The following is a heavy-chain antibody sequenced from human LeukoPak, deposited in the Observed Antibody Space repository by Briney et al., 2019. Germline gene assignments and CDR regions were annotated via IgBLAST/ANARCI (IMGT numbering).Heavy chain of an antibody. V-gene: IGHV1-69*05. J-gene: IGHJ5*02. Sequence: ASVKVSCKASGGTFSSYAISWVRQAPGQGLEWMGGIIPIFGTANYAQKFQGRVTITTDESTSTAYMGLSSLRSEDTAVYYCARDLGYCSSTSCHNWFDPWGQGTLVTVSS. CDR1: GGTFSSYA. CDR3: ARDLGYCSSTSCHNWFDP. D-gene: IGHD2-2*01. CDR2: IIPIFGTA.